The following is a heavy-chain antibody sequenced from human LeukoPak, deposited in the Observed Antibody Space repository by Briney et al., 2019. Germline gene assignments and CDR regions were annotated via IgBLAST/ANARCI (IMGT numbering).Heavy chain of an antibody. CDR1: GYTFTSYG. Sequence: ASVKVSCQASGYTFTSYGISWVRQAPGQGLEWMGWISAYNGNTNYAQKLQGRVTMTTDTSTSTAYMELRSLRSDDTAVYYCATGSFRYYYDSSGLNYWGQGTLVTVSS. V-gene: IGHV1-18*01. D-gene: IGHD3-22*01. CDR2: ISAYNGNT. CDR3: ATGSFRYYYDSSGLNY. J-gene: IGHJ4*02.